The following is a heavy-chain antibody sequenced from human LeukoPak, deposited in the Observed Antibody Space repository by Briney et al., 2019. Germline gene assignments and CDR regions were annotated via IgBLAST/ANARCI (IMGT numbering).Heavy chain of an antibody. J-gene: IGHJ5*02. CDR1: GGSISPYY. CDR2: IHYGGST. V-gene: IGHV4-59*01. D-gene: IGHD4-17*01. Sequence: SETLSLTCIVSGGSISPYYWSWIRQPPGKGLEWIGYIHYGGSTNYDPSLKSRVTISVDTSKNQFSLKLSSVTAADTAVYYCARTNYGDYGTGNNWFDPWGQGALVTVSS. CDR3: ARTNYGDYGTGNNWFDP.